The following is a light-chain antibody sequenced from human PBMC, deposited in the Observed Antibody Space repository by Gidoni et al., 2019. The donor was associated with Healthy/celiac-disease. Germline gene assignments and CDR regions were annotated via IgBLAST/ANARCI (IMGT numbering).Light chain of an antibody. V-gene: IGLV1-47*01. CDR1: SSNIGSNY. CDR3: AAWDDSLSGQDVV. CDR2: RNN. J-gene: IGLJ2*01. Sequence: QSVLTQPPSASGTPGQRVTISCSGSSSNIGSNYVYWYQQLPGTAPKLLIYRNNQRPSGVPDRFSGSKSGTSASLAISGLRSEDEADYYCAAWDDSLSGQDVVFGGWTKLTVL.